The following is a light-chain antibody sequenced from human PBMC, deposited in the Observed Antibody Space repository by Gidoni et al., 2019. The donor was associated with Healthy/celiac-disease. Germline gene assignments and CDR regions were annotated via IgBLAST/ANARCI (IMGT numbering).Light chain of an antibody. CDR3: QQRSNWPPGT. CDR2: DAS. CDR1: QSVSSY. J-gene: IGKJ5*01. Sequence: EIVLTQSPATLSLSPGERATLSCRDSQSVSSYLAWYQQKPGQAPRLLIYDASNRATGIPARFSGSGSGTDFTLTISSLEPEDFAVYYCQQRSNWPPGTFXXXTRLEIK. V-gene: IGKV3-11*01.